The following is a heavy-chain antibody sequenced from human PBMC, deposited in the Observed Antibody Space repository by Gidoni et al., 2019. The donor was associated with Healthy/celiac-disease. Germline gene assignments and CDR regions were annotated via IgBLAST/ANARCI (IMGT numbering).Heavy chain of an antibody. Sequence: QVQLQQWGAGLLKPSETLSLTCAVYGGSFSGYYWSWIRQPPGKGLEWIGEINHSGSTNYNPSLKSRVTISVDTSKNQFSLKLSSVTAADTAVYYCARLLGGSSSGLRVVRYYYYGMDVWGQGTTVTVSS. CDR2: INHSGST. D-gene: IGHD6-13*01. J-gene: IGHJ6*02. V-gene: IGHV4-34*01. CDR1: GGSFSGYY. CDR3: ARLLGGSSSGLRVVRYYYYGMDV.